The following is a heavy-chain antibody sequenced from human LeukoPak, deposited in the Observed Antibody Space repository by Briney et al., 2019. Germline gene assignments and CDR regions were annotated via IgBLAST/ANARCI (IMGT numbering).Heavy chain of an antibody. D-gene: IGHD5-12*01. V-gene: IGHV3-23*01. J-gene: IGHJ4*02. Sequence: GGSLRLSCAASGFTFSSYAMSWVRQAPGKGLEWVSAISGSGGSTYYADSVKGRFTISRDDSKNTLYLQMKNLRAEDTAVYYCAKDGAWLRFDDWGQGILVTVSS. CDR3: AKDGAWLRFDD. CDR1: GFTFSSYA. CDR2: ISGSGGST.